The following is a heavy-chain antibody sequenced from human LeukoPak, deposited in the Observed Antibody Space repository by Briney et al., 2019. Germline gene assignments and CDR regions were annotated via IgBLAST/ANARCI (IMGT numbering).Heavy chain of an antibody. CDR1: GFTFSSYW. D-gene: IGHD5-24*01. J-gene: IGHJ4*02. V-gene: IGHV3-7*04. CDR2: IKQDGGEK. Sequence: GGSLRLSCAASGFTFSSYWMSWVRQAPGKGLEWVANIKQDGGEKYYVDSVKGRFTFSRDNAKNSLYLQMNSLRPEDTAVYYCAGRGDGNLYYFDHWGQGTLVTASS. CDR3: AGRGDGNLYYFDH.